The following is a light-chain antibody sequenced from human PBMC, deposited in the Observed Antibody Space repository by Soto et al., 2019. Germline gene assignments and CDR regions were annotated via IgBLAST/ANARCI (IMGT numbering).Light chain of an antibody. J-gene: IGKJ1*01. V-gene: IGKV3-20*01. CDR3: QQYGSSPWT. CDR2: CAS. CDR1: QSISSSY. Sequence: EIVLTQSPGTLSLSPGERATLSCRARQSISSSYFAWYQQKPGQAPRLLIYCASSRATGIPDRFSGSGSGTDFTLTISRLEPEDFAVYYCQQYGSSPWTFVQGTKVEIK.